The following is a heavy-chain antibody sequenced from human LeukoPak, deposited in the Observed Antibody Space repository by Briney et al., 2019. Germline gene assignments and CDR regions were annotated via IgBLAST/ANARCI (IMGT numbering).Heavy chain of an antibody. CDR2: ISYDGSNK. CDR1: GFTFSSYA. Sequence: GRSLRLSCAASGFTFSSYAMHWVRQAPGKGLEWVAVISYDGSNKYYADSVKGRFTISGDNSKNTLYLQMNSLRAEDTAVYYCAREIGVLTDYWGQGTLVTVSS. V-gene: IGHV3-30-3*01. J-gene: IGHJ4*02. CDR3: AREIGVLTDY. D-gene: IGHD2-21*01.